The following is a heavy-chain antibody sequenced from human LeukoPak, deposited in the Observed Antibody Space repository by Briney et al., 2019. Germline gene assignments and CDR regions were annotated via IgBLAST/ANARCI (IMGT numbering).Heavy chain of an antibody. D-gene: IGHD6-19*01. Sequence: SETLSLTCAVYGGSFSGYYWSWIRQPPGKGLEWIGEINHSGSTNHNPSLKSRVTISVDTSKNQFSLKLSSVTAADTAVYYCARFPSIAVAGTNWFDPWGQGTLVTVSS. CDR1: GGSFSGYY. V-gene: IGHV4-34*01. CDR2: INHSGST. J-gene: IGHJ5*02. CDR3: ARFPSIAVAGTNWFDP.